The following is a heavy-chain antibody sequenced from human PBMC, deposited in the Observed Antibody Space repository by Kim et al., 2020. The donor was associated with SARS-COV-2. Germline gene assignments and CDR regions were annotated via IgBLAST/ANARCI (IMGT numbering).Heavy chain of an antibody. CDR2: IKEDGSKT. CDR3: ARGGTWACDY. V-gene: IGHV3-7*01. CDR1: GFTFTRYW. Sequence: GGSLRLSCVASGFTFTRYWVRWVRQAPGKGPEWVADIKEDGSKTNYVDSVKCRFTISRDNAKNSLYLQMNSLRAEDTAVYYCARGGTWACDYWGQGTLVTVSS. J-gene: IGHJ4*02.